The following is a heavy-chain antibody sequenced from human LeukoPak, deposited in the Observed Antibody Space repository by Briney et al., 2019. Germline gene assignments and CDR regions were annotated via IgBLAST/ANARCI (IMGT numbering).Heavy chain of an antibody. D-gene: IGHD2-15*01. V-gene: IGHV3-30*04. J-gene: IGHJ5*02. CDR2: ISYDGSNK. Sequence: GRSLRLSCAASGFTFSSYAMHWVRQAPGKGLEWVAVISYDGSNKYYADSVKGRFTISRDNSKNTLYLQMNSLRAEDTAVYYCARDPYYCSGGSCYYSCNWFDPWGQGTLVTVSS. CDR3: ARDPYYCSGGSCYYSCNWFDP. CDR1: GFTFSSYA.